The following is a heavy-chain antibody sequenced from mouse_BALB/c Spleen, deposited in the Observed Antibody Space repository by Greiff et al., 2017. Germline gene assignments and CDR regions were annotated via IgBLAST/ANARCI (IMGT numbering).Heavy chain of an antibody. Sequence: VQVVESGAELAKPGASVKMSCKASGYTFTSYWMHWVKQRPGQGLEWIGYINPSTGYTEYNQKFKDKATLTADKSSSTAYMQLSSLTSEDSAVYYCARGWDDAMDYWGQGTSVTVSS. V-gene: IGHV1-7*01. CDR2: INPSTGYT. J-gene: IGHJ4*01. CDR1: GYTFTSYW. CDR3: ARGWDDAMDY. D-gene: IGHD4-1*01.